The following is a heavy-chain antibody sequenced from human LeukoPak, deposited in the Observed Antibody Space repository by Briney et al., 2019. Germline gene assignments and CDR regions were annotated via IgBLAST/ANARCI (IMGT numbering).Heavy chain of an antibody. J-gene: IGHJ4*02. CDR2: ISYDGSNK. Sequence: GGSLRLSCAASGFTFSSYAMHWVRQAPGKGLEWVAVISYDGSNKYYADSVKGRFTISRDNSKNTLYLQMNSLRAEDTAVYYCARDDSSGYYLNYYFDYWGQGTLVTVSS. CDR3: ARDDSSGYYLNYYFDY. CDR1: GFTFSSYA. V-gene: IGHV3-30*04. D-gene: IGHD3-22*01.